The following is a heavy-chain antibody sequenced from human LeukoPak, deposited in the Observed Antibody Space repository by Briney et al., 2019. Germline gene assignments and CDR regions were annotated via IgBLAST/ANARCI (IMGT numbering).Heavy chain of an antibody. J-gene: IGHJ6*03. Sequence: ASVKVSCKASGYTFTSYDINWVRQATGQGLEWMGWMNPNSGNTGYAQKFQGRVTITRNTSISTAYMELSSLRSEDTAVYYCARGPYDGPPANRYYYYYYMDVWGKGTTVTASS. D-gene: IGHD3-3*01. CDR1: GYTFTSYD. CDR3: ARGPYDGPPANRYYYYYYMDV. V-gene: IGHV1-8*03. CDR2: MNPNSGNT.